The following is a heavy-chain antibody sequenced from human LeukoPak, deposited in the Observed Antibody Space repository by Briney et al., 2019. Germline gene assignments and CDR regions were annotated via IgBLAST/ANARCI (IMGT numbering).Heavy chain of an antibody. CDR3: ARLVVVAATGYYYGMDV. V-gene: IGHV4-61*02. J-gene: IGHJ6*02. D-gene: IGHD2-15*01. CDR1: GGSISSGSYY. CDR2: IYTSGST. Sequence: SQTLSLTCTVSGGSISSGSYYWSWIRQPAGKGLEWIGRIYTSGSTNYNPSLKSRVTISVDTSKNQFSLKLSSVTAADTAVYHCARLVVVAATGYYYGMDVWGQGTTVTVSS.